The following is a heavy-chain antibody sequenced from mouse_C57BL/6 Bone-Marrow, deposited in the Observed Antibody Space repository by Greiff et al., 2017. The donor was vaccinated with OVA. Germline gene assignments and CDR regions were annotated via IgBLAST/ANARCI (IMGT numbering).Heavy chain of an antibody. J-gene: IGHJ4*01. Sequence: DVQLQESGPGLVKPSQSLSLTCSVTGYSITSGYYWNWIRQFPGNKLEWMGYISYDGSNKYNPSLKNRISITRDTSKNQFFLKLNSVTTEDTATYYCADYDYAMDYWGQGTSVTVSS. CDR3: ADYDYAMDY. V-gene: IGHV3-6*01. CDR1: GYSITSGYY. CDR2: ISYDGSN. D-gene: IGHD2-4*01.